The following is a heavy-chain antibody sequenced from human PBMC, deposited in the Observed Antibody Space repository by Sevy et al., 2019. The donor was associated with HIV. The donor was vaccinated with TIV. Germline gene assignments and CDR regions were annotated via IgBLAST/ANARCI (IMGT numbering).Heavy chain of an antibody. CDR1: GFTFSSYW. Sequence: GGSLRLSCAASGFTFSSYWMTWVRQAPGKGLEWVANINQVGSEKFYVDSVKGRFTFSRDNAKNSLYLQMNSLRVEDTAVYYFTRPYTTDSFYYSGSSGYYYPSYFDSWGQGTLVTVSS. J-gene: IGHJ4*02. CDR2: INQVGSEK. D-gene: IGHD3-22*01. V-gene: IGHV3-7*01. CDR3: TRPYTTDSFYYSGSSGYYYPSYFDS.